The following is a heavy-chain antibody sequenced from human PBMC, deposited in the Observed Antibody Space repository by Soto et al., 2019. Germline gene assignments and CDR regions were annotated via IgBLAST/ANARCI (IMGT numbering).Heavy chain of an antibody. Sequence: GGSLRLSCSASAINFRSYAMSWVRQSQGQGLEWVSAVGGRDSDTYYADSVKGRFTISRDNSKNTRYLQKNSRRAEDTAVYYCARAGGAAGTVDYFDHCGQGTLVTVSS. CDR3: ARAGGAAGTVDYFDH. CDR1: AINFRSYA. CDR2: VGGRDSDT. V-gene: IGHV3-23*01. D-gene: IGHD6-13*01. J-gene: IGHJ4*02.